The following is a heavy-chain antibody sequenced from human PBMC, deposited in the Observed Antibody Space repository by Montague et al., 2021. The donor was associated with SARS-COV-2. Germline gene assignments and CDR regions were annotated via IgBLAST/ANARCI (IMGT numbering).Heavy chain of an antibody. V-gene: IGHV4-39*01. D-gene: IGHD2-21*01. CDR1: GGSISSSSYY. CDR2: IYYGRXT. J-gene: IGHJ4*02. Sequence: SETLSLTCTVSGGSISSSSYYWGWIRQPPGKGLEWFGTIYYGRXTXYXXXXKXRVTISVDTSKNQFSLKLSSVTAADTAVYYCARQGGDIVVVIAIRGPYYFDYWGQGTLVTVSS. CDR3: ARQGGDIVVVIAIRGPYYFDY.